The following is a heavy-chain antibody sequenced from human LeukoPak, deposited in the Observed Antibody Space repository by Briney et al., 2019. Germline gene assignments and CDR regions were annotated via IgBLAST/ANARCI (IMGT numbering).Heavy chain of an antibody. J-gene: IGHJ6*02. Sequence: SVKVSCKASGGTFSSSAISWVRQAPGQGLEWMGRIIPILGIANYAQKFQGRVTITADKSTSTAYMELSSLRSEDTAVYYCARDRGLWFGELDSYYYYGMDVWGQGTTVTVSS. CDR3: ARDRGLWFGELDSYYYYGMDV. D-gene: IGHD3-10*01. V-gene: IGHV1-69*04. CDR1: GGTFSSSA. CDR2: IIPILGIA.